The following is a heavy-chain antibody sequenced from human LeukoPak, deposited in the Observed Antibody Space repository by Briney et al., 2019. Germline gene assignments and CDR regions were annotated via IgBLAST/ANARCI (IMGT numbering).Heavy chain of an antibody. D-gene: IGHD1-26*01. V-gene: IGHV3-23*01. Sequence: GGSLRLSCAASGFTFSSYAMSWVRQAPGKGLEWVSAISGSGGSTYYADSVKGRFITTRDNTKNSLYLQLSNLRVEDTALYYCARGTGTYYYWGQGALVSVSS. J-gene: IGHJ4*02. CDR3: ARGTGTYYY. CDR1: GFTFSSYA. CDR2: ISGSGGST.